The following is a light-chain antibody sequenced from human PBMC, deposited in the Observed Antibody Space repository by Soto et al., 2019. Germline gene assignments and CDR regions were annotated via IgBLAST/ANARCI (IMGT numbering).Light chain of an antibody. V-gene: IGKV1-39*01. Sequence: DIQMTQSPSSLSASVGDRVTITCRASQSISRYLNWYQHKPGKAPKLLINAASSLERGVPSRFSGSGSGTDFTLTISSLEPEDFAVYYCQQRSNWPWTFGQGTKVDIK. CDR2: AAS. CDR3: QQRSNWPWT. J-gene: IGKJ1*01. CDR1: QSISRY.